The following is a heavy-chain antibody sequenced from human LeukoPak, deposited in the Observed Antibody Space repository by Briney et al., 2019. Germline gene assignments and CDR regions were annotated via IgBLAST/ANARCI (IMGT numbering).Heavy chain of an antibody. V-gene: IGHV1-2*06. J-gene: IGHJ4*02. CDR1: GYTFTGYY. Sequence: ASVKVSCKASGYTFTGYYMHWVRQAPGQGLEWMGRINPNSGGTNYAQKFQGRVTMTRDTSISTAYMELSRLRSDDTAVYYCAREACSSTSCFPYSDYWGQGTLVTVSS. CDR2: INPNSGGT. CDR3: AREACSSTSCFPYSDY. D-gene: IGHD2-2*01.